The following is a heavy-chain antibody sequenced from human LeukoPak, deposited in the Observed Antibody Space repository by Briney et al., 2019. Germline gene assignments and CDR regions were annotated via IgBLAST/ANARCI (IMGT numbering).Heavy chain of an antibody. CDR3: ARDRDDSSGYFNYYYYYGMDV. J-gene: IGHJ6*02. D-gene: IGHD3-22*01. Sequence: SETLSLTCTVSGGSISSSSYYWGWVRQPAGKGLEWIGRIYTSGSTNYNPSLKSRVTMSVDTSKNQFSLKLSSVTAADTAVYYCARDRDDSSGYFNYYYYYGMDVWGQGTTVTVSS. CDR1: GGSISSSSYY. CDR2: IYTSGST. V-gene: IGHV4-61*02.